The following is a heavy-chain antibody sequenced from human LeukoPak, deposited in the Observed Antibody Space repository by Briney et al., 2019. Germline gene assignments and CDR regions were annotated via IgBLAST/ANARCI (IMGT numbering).Heavy chain of an antibody. J-gene: IGHJ4*02. V-gene: IGHV1-69*01. CDR1: GGTFSSYA. D-gene: IGHD2-15*01. CDR2: IIPIFGTA. CDR3: ARGLGYCSGGSRYFPYYFDY. Sequence: SVKVSCKASGGTFSSYAISWVRQAPGQGLEWMGGIIPIFGTANYAQKFQGRVTITADESTSTAYMELSSLRSEDTAVYYCARGLGYCSGGSRYFPYYFDYWGQGTLVTVSS.